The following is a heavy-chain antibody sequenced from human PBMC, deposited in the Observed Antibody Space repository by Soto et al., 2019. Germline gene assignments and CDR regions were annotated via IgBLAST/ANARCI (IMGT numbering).Heavy chain of an antibody. CDR2: ISYNDINK. J-gene: IGHJ4*02. D-gene: IGHD5-12*01. Sequence: PGGSLRLSCAASGFTFRDYAMHWVRQAPGKGLEWVAVISYNDINKYYADSVKGRFSISRDNSKNTLYLQMNSLRAEDTAVYYCARDQSVARRFDYWGQGTLVTVSS. CDR1: GFTFRDYA. V-gene: IGHV3-30-3*01. CDR3: ARDQSVARRFDY.